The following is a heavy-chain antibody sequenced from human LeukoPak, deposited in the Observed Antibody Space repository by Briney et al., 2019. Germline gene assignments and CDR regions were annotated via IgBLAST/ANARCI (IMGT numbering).Heavy chain of an antibody. J-gene: IGHJ5*02. CDR1: GYSINNYW. V-gene: IGHV5-51*01. CDR3: ARQEYCSGGSCYTWFDP. Sequence: GESLKISCKGSGYSINNYWIGWVRQMPGKGLEWMGIIYPADSDIRYSPSFQGQVTISADKSISTAYLQWSSLKASNTAIYYCARQEYCSGGSCYTWFDPWGQGTLVIVSS. D-gene: IGHD2-15*01. CDR2: IYPADSDI.